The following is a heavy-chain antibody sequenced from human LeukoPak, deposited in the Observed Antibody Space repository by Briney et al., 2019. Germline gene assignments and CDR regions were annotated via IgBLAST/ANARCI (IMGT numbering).Heavy chain of an antibody. Sequence: PGGSLRLSCAASGFTFSSFAMTWVRQAPGKGLEWVSGISGSGGYTYYADSVKGRFTISRDNSKNTLYLQMNSLRAEDTAVYYCAKDLVKGIAVAGVDYWGQGTLVTVSS. J-gene: IGHJ4*02. CDR3: AKDLVKGIAVAGVDY. CDR1: GFTFSSFA. V-gene: IGHV3-23*01. CDR2: ISGSGGYT. D-gene: IGHD6-19*01.